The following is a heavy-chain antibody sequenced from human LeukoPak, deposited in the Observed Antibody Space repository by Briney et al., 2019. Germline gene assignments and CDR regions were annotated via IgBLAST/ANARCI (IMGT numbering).Heavy chain of an antibody. J-gene: IGHJ4*02. V-gene: IGHV1-24*01. CDR1: GYTLTAFS. CDR2: FDSENGET. D-gene: IGHD6-19*01. CDR3: TSLLADLQGYYFDY. Sequence: ASVKVSCKVSGYTLTAFSMHWVRQAPGKGLEWMGGFDSENGETIYAQKFQGRVTMTEETSTDTDYMELSSLRSEDTALYYCTSLLADLQGYYFDYWGQGTLVTVSS.